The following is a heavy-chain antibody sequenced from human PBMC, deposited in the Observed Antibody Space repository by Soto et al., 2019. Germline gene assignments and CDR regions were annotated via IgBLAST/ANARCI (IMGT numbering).Heavy chain of an antibody. V-gene: IGHV4-34*01. CDR1: GGSFSGYY. Sequence: SETLSLTCAVYGGSFSGYYWSWIRQPPGKGLEWIGEINHSGSTNYNPSLKSRVTISVDTSKNQFSLKLSSVTAADTAVYYCAREEMQTYVDYLGQGTLVTVSS. CDR2: INHSGST. J-gene: IGHJ4*02. CDR3: AREEMQTYVDY.